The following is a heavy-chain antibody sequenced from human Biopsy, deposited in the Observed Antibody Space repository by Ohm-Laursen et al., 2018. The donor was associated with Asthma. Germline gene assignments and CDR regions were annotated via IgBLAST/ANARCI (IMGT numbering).Heavy chain of an antibody. J-gene: IGHJ4*02. Sequence: SLRLSCAASGFTFSSYAMHWVRQAPGKGLEWVAVVSYDGGVAHYADSMKGRFTISRDNAKSTLYLQMNRLRTDDTAAYYCAKRRGYSDLTDFDHWGQGTLVTVSS. D-gene: IGHD3-3*01. CDR2: VSYDGGVA. CDR3: AKRRGYSDLTDFDH. V-gene: IGHV3-30*18. CDR1: GFTFSSYA.